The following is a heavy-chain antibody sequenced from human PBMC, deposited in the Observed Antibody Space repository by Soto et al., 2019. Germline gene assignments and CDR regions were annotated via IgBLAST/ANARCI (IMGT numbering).Heavy chain of an antibody. D-gene: IGHD3-10*01. J-gene: IGHJ5*02. CDR2: IYWDDDE. CDR1: GFSLRISGVG. Sequence: QITLKESGPTLVKPTQTLTLTCTFSGFSLRISGVGVGWIRQPPGKALEWLALIYWDDDERYSPSLKSRLTITKDTSKTQVVLTMTNMDPVDTATYYCAHREFLPPAVKRVNLFDLWGQGTLVTVSS. V-gene: IGHV2-5*02. CDR3: AHREFLPPAVKRVNLFDL.